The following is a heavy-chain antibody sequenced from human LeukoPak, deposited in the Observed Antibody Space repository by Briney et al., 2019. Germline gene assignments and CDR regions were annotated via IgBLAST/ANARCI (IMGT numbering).Heavy chain of an antibody. V-gene: IGHV3-30*04. D-gene: IGHD3-10*01. CDR1: GFTFNNYP. CDR2: IGYDGRFK. CDR3: ARDPKTGSPDYFDY. J-gene: IGHJ4*02. Sequence: GGSLRLSCATSGFTFNNYPMHWVHQAPGKGLEWVAVIGYDGRFKFHSDSVKGRFTISRDDSKNTLYPQMNSLRPEDTALYYCARDPKTGSPDYFDYWGQGTLVTVST.